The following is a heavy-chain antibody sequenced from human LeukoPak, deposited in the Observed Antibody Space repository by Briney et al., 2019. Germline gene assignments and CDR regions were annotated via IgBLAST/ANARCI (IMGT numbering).Heavy chain of an antibody. V-gene: IGHV1-18*04. CDR1: GYTFTTYG. CDR2: IGPYNINT. Sequence: GDSVKVSCTAFGYTFTTYGINWVRQAPGQGLEWMGWIGPYNINTHYAQKVQGRVTMTTDTSTSTAYMELRSLRSDDTAVYYCARTRDCSKTNCYVMDPWGQGTLVTVSS. CDR3: ARTRDCSKTNCYVMDP. J-gene: IGHJ5*02. D-gene: IGHD2-2*01.